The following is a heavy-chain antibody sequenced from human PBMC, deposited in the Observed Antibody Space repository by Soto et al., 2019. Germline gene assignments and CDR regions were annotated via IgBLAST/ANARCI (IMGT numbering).Heavy chain of an antibody. CDR2: IYNDGTYA. D-gene: IGHD6-13*01. CDR1: GFTFNMYW. J-gene: IGHJ4*02. CDR3: KRGPGATPAGTSAH. V-gene: IGHV3-74*01. Sequence: PGGSLRLSCAGSGFTFNMYWMHWVRQVPGKGPVWVARIYNDGTYADYADSVKGRFTISRDNAKDTLYLQMNDLRAEDSALYHCKRGPGATPAGTSAHGGQETLVTVYS.